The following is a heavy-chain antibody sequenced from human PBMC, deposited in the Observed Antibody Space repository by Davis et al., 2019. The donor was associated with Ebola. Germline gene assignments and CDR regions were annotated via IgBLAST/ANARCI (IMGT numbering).Heavy chain of an antibody. Sequence: GGSLRLSCAASGFTFSSYAMHWVRQAPGKGLEWVANIKQDGSEKYYVDSVKGRFTISRDNAKNSLYLRMNSLRAEDTAVYYCARAGDHYDSSGYYYGYWGQGTLVTVSS. D-gene: IGHD3-22*01. J-gene: IGHJ4*02. CDR3: ARAGDHYDSSGYYYGY. V-gene: IGHV3-7*03. CDR2: IKQDGSEK. CDR1: GFTFSSYA.